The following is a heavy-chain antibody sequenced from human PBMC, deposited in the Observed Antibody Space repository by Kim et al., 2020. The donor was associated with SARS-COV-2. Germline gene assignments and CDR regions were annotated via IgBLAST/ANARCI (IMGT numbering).Heavy chain of an antibody. CDR2: INHSGST. Sequence: SETLSLTCAVYGGSFSGYYWSWIRQPPGKGLEWIGEINHSGSTNYNPSLKSRVTISVDTSKNQFSLKLSSVTAADTAVYYCASGVRAGGTEQQLYGWFDPWGQGTLVTVSS. D-gene: IGHD6-13*01. J-gene: IGHJ5*02. V-gene: IGHV4-34*01. CDR3: ASGVRAGGTEQQLYGWFDP. CDR1: GGSFSGYY.